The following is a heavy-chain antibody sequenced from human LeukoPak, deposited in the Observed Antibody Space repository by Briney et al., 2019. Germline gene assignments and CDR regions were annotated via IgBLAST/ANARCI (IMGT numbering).Heavy chain of an antibody. J-gene: IGHJ4*02. D-gene: IGHD4-17*01. Sequence: GGSLRLSCAASGFTFSSYWMSWVRQAPGKGLEWVANIKQDGSEKYYVDSVKGRFTISRDNAKNSLYLQMNSLRAEDTAVYYCARDTAHDYGDYMSWWSLPGQRERGFDYWGQGTLVTVSS. CDR1: GFTFSSYW. CDR3: ARDTAHDYGDYMSWWSLPGQRERGFDY. V-gene: IGHV3-7*01. CDR2: IKQDGSEK.